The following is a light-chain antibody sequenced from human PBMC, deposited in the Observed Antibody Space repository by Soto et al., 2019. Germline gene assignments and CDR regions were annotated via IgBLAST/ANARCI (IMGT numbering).Light chain of an antibody. J-gene: IGKJ1*01. CDR1: QSVSSN. CDR3: QQYNNWPWT. CDR2: GAS. V-gene: IGKV3-15*01. Sequence: EIVMTQSPATLSVSPGERATLSCRASQSVSSNLAWYQQKPSQAPRLLIYGASTRATGVPARFSGSVSGTEFTLTISSLQSEDFAVYYCQQYNNWPWTFGQGTKVEIK.